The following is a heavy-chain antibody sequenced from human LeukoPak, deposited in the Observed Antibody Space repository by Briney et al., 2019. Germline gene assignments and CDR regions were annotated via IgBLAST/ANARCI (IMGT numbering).Heavy chain of an antibody. CDR1: GGSVSSGNYY. Sequence: SETLSLTCTVSGGSVSSGNYYWTWTRQPAGKGLEWIGRIYTSGSTNYNPSLKSRVTISIDASKNQFSLRLSSVTAADTAVYYCTRGGELMNYWGQGTLVTVSS. CDR3: TRGGELMNY. J-gene: IGHJ4*02. V-gene: IGHV4-61*02. D-gene: IGHD1-26*01. CDR2: IYTSGST.